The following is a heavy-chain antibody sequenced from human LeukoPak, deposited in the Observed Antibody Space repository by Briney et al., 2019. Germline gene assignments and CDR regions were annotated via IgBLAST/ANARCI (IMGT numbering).Heavy chain of an antibody. CDR1: GFTFSTYS. J-gene: IGHJ6*03. CDR3: ARVKAGATIENFYYYYMDV. CDR2: ITSSSSYI. V-gene: IGHV3-21*01. Sequence: GGSLRLSCAASGFTFSTYSMNRVRQAPGKGLEWVSSITSSSSYIKYADSVKGRFTISRDNAKNSLYLQMNSLRAEDTAVYYCARVKAGATIENFYYYYMDVWGKGTTVTVSS. D-gene: IGHD1-26*01.